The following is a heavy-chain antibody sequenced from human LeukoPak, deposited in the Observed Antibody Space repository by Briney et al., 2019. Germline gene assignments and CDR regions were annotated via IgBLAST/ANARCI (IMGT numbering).Heavy chain of an antibody. V-gene: IGHV3-74*01. D-gene: IGHD2-21*02. CDR2: INRDGTST. CDR3: ASVNCGDDRSS. CDR1: GFTFSSYW. J-gene: IGHJ5*02. Sequence: GGSLRLSCAASGFTFSSYWMYWVRQAPGKGLECVSRINRDGTSTGYADSVKGRFTISRDNAKNTLYLQMNTLRAEDTAAYYCASVNCGDDRSSWGRGTLVTVSS.